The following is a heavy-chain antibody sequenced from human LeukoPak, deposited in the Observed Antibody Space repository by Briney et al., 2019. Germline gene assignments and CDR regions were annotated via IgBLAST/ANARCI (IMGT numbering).Heavy chain of an antibody. CDR1: GYSFTSYW. CDR3: ARETVVYGFDI. Sequence: GESLKISCKGSGYSFTSYWIGWVRQMPGKGLEWMGIIYPGDSDTRYSPSFQGQATISADKSISTAYLQWSSLKTSDTAMYYCARETVVYGFDIRGQGTMVTVSS. D-gene: IGHD1-14*01. J-gene: IGHJ3*02. CDR2: IYPGDSDT. V-gene: IGHV5-51*01.